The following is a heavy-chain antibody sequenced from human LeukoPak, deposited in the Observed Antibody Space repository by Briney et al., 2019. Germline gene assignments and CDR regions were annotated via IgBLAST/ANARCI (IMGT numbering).Heavy chain of an antibody. CDR2: INHSGST. Sequence: SETLSLTCAVYGGSFSGYYWSWIRQPPGKGLEWIGEINHSGSTNYNPSLKSRVTISVDTSKNQFSLKLSSVTAADTAVYYCARRYNWNYFPPIYYYYYMDVWGKGTTVTVSS. CDR1: GGSFSGYY. CDR3: ARRYNWNYFPPIYYYYYMDV. D-gene: IGHD1-7*01. V-gene: IGHV4-34*01. J-gene: IGHJ6*03.